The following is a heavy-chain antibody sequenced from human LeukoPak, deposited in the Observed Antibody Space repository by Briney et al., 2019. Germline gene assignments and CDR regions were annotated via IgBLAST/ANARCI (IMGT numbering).Heavy chain of an antibody. CDR2: IYPGDSGP. CDR1: GYSFTSYC. J-gene: IGHJ3*01. CDR3: GMSGDRVPLQDDVFDV. Sequence: GESPKISRKVSGYSFTSYCIGWVRQMPGKGLEWMGIIYPGDSGPTYSPSFQGQVTISVDKSINTAYLQWSSLQASDTAMYYCGMSGDRVPLQDDVFDVWGQGTMVTVST. V-gene: IGHV5-51*01. D-gene: IGHD1-26*01.